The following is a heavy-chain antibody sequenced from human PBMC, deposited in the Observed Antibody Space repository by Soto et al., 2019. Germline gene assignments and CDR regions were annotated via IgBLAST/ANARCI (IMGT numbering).Heavy chain of an antibody. V-gene: IGHV1-18*01. CDR2: ISAYNGNT. CDR3: ARRSLWFGELSRFDP. Sequence: ASVKVSCKASGYTFTSYGISWVRQAPGQGLEWMGWISAYNGNTNYAQKLQGRVTMTTDTSTSTAYMELRSLRSDDTAVYYCARRSLWFGELSRFDPWGQGTLVTVSS. CDR1: GYTFTSYG. J-gene: IGHJ5*02. D-gene: IGHD3-10*01.